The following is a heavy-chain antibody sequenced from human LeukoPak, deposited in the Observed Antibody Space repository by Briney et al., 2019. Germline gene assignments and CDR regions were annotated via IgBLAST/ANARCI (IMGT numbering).Heavy chain of an antibody. CDR1: GFTFRSYG. V-gene: IGHV3-23*01. Sequence: GGTLRLSCAASGFTFRSYGMTWVRQAPGKGLQWVSTISGGGGGTYYADSVMGRFTISRDNSNNTLYLQMNSLRVDDTALYYCTRVTSGNVDYWGQGTLVTVSS. J-gene: IGHJ4*02. CDR3: TRVTSGNVDY. CDR2: ISGGGGGT. D-gene: IGHD2-8*01.